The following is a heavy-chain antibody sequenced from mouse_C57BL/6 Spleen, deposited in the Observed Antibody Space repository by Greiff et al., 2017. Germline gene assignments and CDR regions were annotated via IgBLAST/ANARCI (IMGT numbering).Heavy chain of an antibody. CDR3: ARSRATGPPGDYFDY. Sequence: QVQLQQPGAELVMPGASVKLSCKASGYTFTSYWMHWVKQRPGQGLEWIGEIDPSDSYTNYNQKFKGKSTLTVDKYSSTAYMQLSSLTSEDSAVYYCARSRATGPPGDYFDYWGQGTTLTVSS. CDR1: GYTFTSYW. D-gene: IGHD3-1*01. V-gene: IGHV1-69*01. CDR2: IDPSDSYT. J-gene: IGHJ2*01.